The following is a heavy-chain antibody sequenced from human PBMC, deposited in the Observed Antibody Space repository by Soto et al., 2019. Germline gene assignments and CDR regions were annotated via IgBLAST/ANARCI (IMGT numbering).Heavy chain of an antibody. Sequence: ASVKVSCKASGYTFTSYHISWVRQAPGQGLEWMGWISAYNGNTNYAQKLQGRVTMTTDTSTSTAYMELRSLRSDDTAVYYCARFDSSGHHYHFDYWGQGTLVTVSS. J-gene: IGHJ4*02. V-gene: IGHV1-18*01. CDR2: ISAYNGNT. CDR1: GYTFTSYH. D-gene: IGHD3-22*01. CDR3: ARFDSSGHHYHFDY.